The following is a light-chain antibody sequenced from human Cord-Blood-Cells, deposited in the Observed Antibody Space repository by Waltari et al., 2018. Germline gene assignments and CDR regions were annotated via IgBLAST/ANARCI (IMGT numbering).Light chain of an antibody. CDR1: SSDVGGYNY. J-gene: IGLJ1*01. V-gene: IGLV2-14*01. CDR2: DVS. CDR3: SSYTSSSTYV. Sequence: QSALTQPASVSGSPGQSITISCTGTSSDVGGYNYVSWYQQQPGKAPKPMIYDVSKRPSGVSNRFSGSKSGNTASLTISGLQAEDEADYYCSSYTSSSTYVFGTGTKVTVL.